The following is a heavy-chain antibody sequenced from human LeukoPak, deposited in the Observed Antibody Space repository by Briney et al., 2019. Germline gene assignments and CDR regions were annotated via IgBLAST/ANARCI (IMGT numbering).Heavy chain of an antibody. V-gene: IGHV1-2*02. Sequence: ASVKVSCKASGYTFTELYIHWVRQAPGQGLEWMGWINPNGGGTNYAQKFQGRVTLTRDTSITTAYMELGRLRSEDTALYYCARGVGIDYWGQGTLVTVSS. D-gene: IGHD1-1*01. CDR3: ARGVGIDY. CDR1: GYTFTELY. J-gene: IGHJ4*02. CDR2: INPNGGGT.